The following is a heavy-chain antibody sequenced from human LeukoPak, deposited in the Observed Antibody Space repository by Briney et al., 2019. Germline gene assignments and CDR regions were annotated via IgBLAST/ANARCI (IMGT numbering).Heavy chain of an antibody. CDR1: GFTVSTNS. V-gene: IGHV3-66*04. J-gene: IGHJ4*02. CDR2: IYSDNT. Sequence: GGSLRLSCTVSGFTVSTNSMSWVRQAPGKGLEWVSFIYSDNTHYSDSVKGRFTISRDNSKNTLYLQMNSLRAEDTAVYYCARRLRRNYFDYWGQGTLVTVSS. D-gene: IGHD4-17*01. CDR3: ARRLRRNYFDY.